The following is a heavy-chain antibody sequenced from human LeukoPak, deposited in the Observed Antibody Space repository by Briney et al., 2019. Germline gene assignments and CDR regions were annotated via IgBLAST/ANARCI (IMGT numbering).Heavy chain of an antibody. CDR3: ARDCSGGSCY. J-gene: IGHJ4*02. Sequence: PSETLSLTCAVYGGSFSGYYWSWIRQPPGKGLEWIGEINHSGSTNYNPSLKSRVTISVDTSKNQFSLKLSSVTAADTAVYYCARDCSGGSCYWAQGTLVTVSS. CDR1: GGSFSGYY. D-gene: IGHD2-15*01. CDR2: INHSGST. V-gene: IGHV4-34*01.